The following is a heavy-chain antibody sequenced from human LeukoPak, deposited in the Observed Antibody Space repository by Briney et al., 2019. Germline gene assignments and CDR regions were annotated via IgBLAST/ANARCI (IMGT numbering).Heavy chain of an antibody. J-gene: IGHJ4*02. CDR2: INPNSGGT. Sequence: GASVKVSCKASGGTFSSYVISWVRQAPGQGLEWMGWINPNSGGTNYAQKFQGRVTMTRDTSISTAYMELSRLRSDDTAVYYCARVASGYDYFDYWGQGTLVTVSS. CDR3: ARVASGYDYFDY. V-gene: IGHV1-2*02. CDR1: GGTFSSYV. D-gene: IGHD5-12*01.